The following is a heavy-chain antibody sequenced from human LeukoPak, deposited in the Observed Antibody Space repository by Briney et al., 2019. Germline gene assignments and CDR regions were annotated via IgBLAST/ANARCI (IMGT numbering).Heavy chain of an antibody. CDR2: IFTTGST. J-gene: IGHJ4*02. Sequence: TLSLNCSVSGGSINGGSYYWSWIRQPAGKPLEWIGHIFTTGSTSYNPSLRTRVTISEDSSKDQFSLNLKSVTAADTAVYYCAREEYSYGYMDYWGQGTLVTVSS. CDR3: AREEYSYGYMDY. CDR1: GGSINGGSYY. V-gene: IGHV4-61*09. D-gene: IGHD5-18*01.